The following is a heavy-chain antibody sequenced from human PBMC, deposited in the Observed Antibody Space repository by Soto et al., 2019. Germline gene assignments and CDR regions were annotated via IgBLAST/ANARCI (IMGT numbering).Heavy chain of an antibody. CDR2: ISGSGGST. CDR1: GFTFSSYA. V-gene: IGHV3-23*01. Sequence: GGSLRLSCAASGFTFSSYAMSWVRQAPGKGLEWVSAISGSGGSTYYADSVKGRFTISRDNSKNTLYLQMNSLRAEDTAVYYCAKGMNGGPWDYYYYGMDVWGQGTTVTVSS. J-gene: IGHJ6*02. CDR3: AKGMNGGPWDYYYYGMDV. D-gene: IGHD4-17*01.